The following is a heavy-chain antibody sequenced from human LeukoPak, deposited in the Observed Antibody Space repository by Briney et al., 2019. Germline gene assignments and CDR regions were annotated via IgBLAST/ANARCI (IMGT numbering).Heavy chain of an antibody. D-gene: IGHD1-26*01. CDR3: ARVFGRQLPDN. CDR2: IKPNSGDT. J-gene: IGHJ4*02. CDR1: GYTFTGYY. Sequence: GASVKVSCKASGYTFTGYYMHWVRQAPGQGLEWMGWIKPNSGDTNYAQKFPGRVTMTRDTSISTAYMELTSLRSDDTAVYYCARVFGRQLPDNWGQGTLVTVSS. V-gene: IGHV1-2*02.